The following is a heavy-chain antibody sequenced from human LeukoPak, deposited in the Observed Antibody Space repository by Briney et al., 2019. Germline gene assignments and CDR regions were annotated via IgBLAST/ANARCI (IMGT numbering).Heavy chain of an antibody. V-gene: IGHV4-4*07. CDR1: GGSISSYY. J-gene: IGHJ6*03. CDR2: IYTSGST. Sequence: ETLSLTCTVSGGSISSYYWSWIRQPAVKGLGWIGRIYTSGSTNYNPSLKSRVTMSVDTSKNQFSLKLSSVTAADTAVYYCARTTVAGKPYYYYYMDVWGKGTTVTVSS. D-gene: IGHD6-19*01. CDR3: ARTTVAGKPYYYYYMDV.